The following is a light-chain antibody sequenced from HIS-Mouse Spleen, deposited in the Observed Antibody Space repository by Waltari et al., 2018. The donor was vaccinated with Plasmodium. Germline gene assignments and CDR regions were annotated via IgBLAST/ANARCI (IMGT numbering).Light chain of an antibody. CDR1: QSISSY. Sequence: DIQMTQSPSSLSASVGDRVTITCRASQSISSYLNWYQKKPGKAPRLLIYAASSLQSVVPSRFSGSGSGTDFTLTISSLQPEDFATYYCQQSYSTPLFTFGPGTKVDIK. J-gene: IGKJ3*01. CDR2: AAS. V-gene: IGKV1-39*01. CDR3: QQSYSTPLFT.